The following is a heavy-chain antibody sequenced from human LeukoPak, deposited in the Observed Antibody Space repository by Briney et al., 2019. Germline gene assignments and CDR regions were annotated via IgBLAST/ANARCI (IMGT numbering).Heavy chain of an antibody. Sequence: SVKVSCKASGGTFSSYAISWVRQAPGQGLEWMGGIIPIFGTANYAQKFQGRVTITADESTSTAYMELSSLRSEDTAVYYCARAEGYCSSTSCLGAAAGPDLLPDYWGQGTLVSVSS. CDR3: ARAEGYCSSTSCLGAAAGPDLLPDY. D-gene: IGHD2-2*01. CDR1: GGTFSSYA. CDR2: IIPIFGTA. J-gene: IGHJ4*02. V-gene: IGHV1-69*13.